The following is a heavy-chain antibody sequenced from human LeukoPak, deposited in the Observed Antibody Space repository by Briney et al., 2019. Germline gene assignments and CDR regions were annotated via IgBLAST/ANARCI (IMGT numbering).Heavy chain of an antibody. Sequence: SQTLSLTCTVSAGSISSDYSSWIRQPPGKGLEWIGYIVYSGSTNYKPSLKSRVTISVDTSKTQFSLKLSSVTAADTAVDYCARHGNPPVFDYWGQGTLVTVSS. CDR3: ARHGNPPVFDY. D-gene: IGHD4-23*01. CDR1: AGSISSDY. V-gene: IGHV4-59*08. J-gene: IGHJ4*02. CDR2: IVYSGST.